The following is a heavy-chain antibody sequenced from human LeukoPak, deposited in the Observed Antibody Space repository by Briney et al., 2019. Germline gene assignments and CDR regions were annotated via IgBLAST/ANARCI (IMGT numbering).Heavy chain of an antibody. V-gene: IGHV1-2*02. CDR1: GYTFTGYY. CDR2: INPNSGGT. D-gene: IGHD3-10*01. CDR3: ARDRVLLWFGGYD. J-gene: IGHJ4*02. Sequence: ASAKVSCKASGYTFTGYYMHWVRQAPGQGFEWMGWINPNSGGTNYAQKFQGRVTMTRDTSISTAYMELSRLRSDDTAVYYCARDRVLLWFGGYDWGQGTLVTVSS.